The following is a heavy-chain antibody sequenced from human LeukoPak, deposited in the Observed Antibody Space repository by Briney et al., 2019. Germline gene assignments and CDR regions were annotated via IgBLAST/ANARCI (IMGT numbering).Heavy chain of an antibody. CDR3: ARYALGPWSVLLGSRNYYYGMDV. CDR2: IYYSGST. J-gene: IGHJ6*02. CDR1: GGSISSSNYY. Sequence: ASETLSLTCTVSGGSISSSNYYWGWIRQPPGKGLEWIGSIYYSGSTYYNPSLKSRVTISVDTSKNQFSLKLSSVTAADTAVYYCARYALGPWSVLLGSRNYYYGMDVWGQGTTVTVSS. V-gene: IGHV4-39*07. D-gene: IGHD2-8*01.